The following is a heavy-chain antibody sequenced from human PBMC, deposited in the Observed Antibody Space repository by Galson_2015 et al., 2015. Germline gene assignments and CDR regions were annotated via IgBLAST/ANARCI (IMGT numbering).Heavy chain of an antibody. J-gene: IGHJ4*02. V-gene: IGHV4-61*02. CDR1: GGSISSGSYY. CDR3: ARGTRQWLDIDY. CDR2: IYISGST. D-gene: IGHD6-19*01. Sequence: LSLTCTVSGGSISSGSYYWSWIRQPAGKGLEWIGRIYISGSTNYNPSLKSRVTISVDTSKNQFSLKLSSVTAADTAVYYYARGTRQWLDIDYWGQGTLVTVSS.